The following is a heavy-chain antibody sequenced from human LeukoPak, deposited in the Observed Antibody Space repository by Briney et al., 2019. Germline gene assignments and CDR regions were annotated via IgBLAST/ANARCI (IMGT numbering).Heavy chain of an antibody. CDR2: IYYSGST. V-gene: IGHV4-61*05. Sequence: SETLSLTCTVSNGSISSSSYYWSWIRQPPGKGLEWIGYIYYSGSTNYNPSLKSRVTISVDTSKNQFSLKLSSVTAADTAVYYCARPSIAVAPDGAFDIWGQGTMVTVSS. D-gene: IGHD6-19*01. CDR1: NGSISSSSYY. CDR3: ARPSIAVAPDGAFDI. J-gene: IGHJ3*02.